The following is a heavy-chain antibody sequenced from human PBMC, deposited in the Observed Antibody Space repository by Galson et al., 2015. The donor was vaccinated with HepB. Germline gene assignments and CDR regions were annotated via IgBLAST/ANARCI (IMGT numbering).Heavy chain of an antibody. CDR2: ISSSSSYI. V-gene: IGHV3-21*01. D-gene: IGHD6-13*01. Sequence: SLRLSCAASGLTFSSYSMNWVRQAPGKGLEWVSSISSSSSYIYYADLVKGRFTISRDNAKNSLYLQMNSLRAEDTAVYYCARDLYSSSWVSYWYFDLWGRGTLVTVSS. J-gene: IGHJ2*01. CDR1: GLTFSSYS. CDR3: ARDLYSSSWVSYWYFDL.